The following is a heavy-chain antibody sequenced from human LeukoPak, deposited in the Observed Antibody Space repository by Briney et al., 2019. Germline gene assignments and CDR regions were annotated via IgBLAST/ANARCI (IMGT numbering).Heavy chain of an antibody. D-gene: IGHD1-7*01. CDR1: GGSISSYY. CDR2: IYTSGST. Sequence: SETLSLTCTVSGGSISSYYWSWIRQPPVKGLEWIGRIYTSGSTNYNPSLKSRVTMSVDTSKNQFSLKLSSVTAADTAVYYCARDRYKWNLGAFDIWGQGTMVTVSS. CDR3: ARDRYKWNLGAFDI. V-gene: IGHV4-4*07. J-gene: IGHJ3*02.